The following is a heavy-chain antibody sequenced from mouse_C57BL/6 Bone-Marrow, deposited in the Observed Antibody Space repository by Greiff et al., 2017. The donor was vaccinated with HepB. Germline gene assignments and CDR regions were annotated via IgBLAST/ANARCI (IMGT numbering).Heavy chain of an antibody. J-gene: IGHJ1*03. V-gene: IGHV1-82*01. CDR1: GYAFSSSW. CDR2: IYPGDGDT. Sequence: QVQLQQSGPELVKPGASVKISCKASGYAFSSSWMNWVKQRPGKGLEWIGRIYPGDGDTNYNGKFKGKATLTADKSSSTAYMQLSSLTSEDSAVYFCSMITTRYFDVWGTGTTVTVSS. CDR3: SMITTRYFDV. D-gene: IGHD2-4*01.